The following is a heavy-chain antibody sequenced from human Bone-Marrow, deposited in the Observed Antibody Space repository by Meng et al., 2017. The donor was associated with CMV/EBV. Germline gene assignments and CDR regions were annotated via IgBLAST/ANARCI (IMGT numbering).Heavy chain of an antibody. J-gene: IGHJ4*02. CDR3: AGSTVVNVGGF. Sequence: GESLKISCAASGFTVSSNYMSWVRQAPGKGLEWVSVIYSGGSTYYADSVKGRFTISRDNSKNTVYLQMNSLTPEDTAVYYCAGSTVVNVGGFWGRGSRVTVSS. CDR2: IYSGGST. D-gene: IGHD4-23*01. CDR1: GFTVSSNY. V-gene: IGHV3-53*05.